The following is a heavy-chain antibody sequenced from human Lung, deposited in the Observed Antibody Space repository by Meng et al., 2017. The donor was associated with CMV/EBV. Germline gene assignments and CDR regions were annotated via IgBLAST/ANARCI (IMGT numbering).Heavy chain of an antibody. CDR3: AKEGGTNECPTH. CDR1: GFTFSSYA. CDR2: IFSGGSTA. V-gene: IGHV3-23*03. D-gene: IGHD1-26*01. Sequence: GESLKISCAASGFTFSSYAMSWVRQPPGQGLEWVSVIFSGGSTAYYVDSVKGRFTISRDNSKNSLFLQMNSLRDEETAIYCCAKEGGTNECPTHWGQGTRVTGSS. J-gene: IGHJ4*02.